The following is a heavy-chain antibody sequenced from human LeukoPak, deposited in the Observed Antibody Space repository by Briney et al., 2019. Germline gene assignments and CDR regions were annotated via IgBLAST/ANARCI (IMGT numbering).Heavy chain of an antibody. V-gene: IGHV3-30*18. CDR3: AKAPYYYYGMDV. CDR2: ISYDGSNK. J-gene: IGHJ6*02. Sequence: GGSLRLSCAASGFTFSSYVMHWVRQAPGKGLEWVAVISYDGSNKYYADSVKGRFTISRDNSKNTLYLQMNSLRAEDTAVYYCAKAPYYYYGMDVWGQGTTVTVSS. CDR1: GFTFSSYV.